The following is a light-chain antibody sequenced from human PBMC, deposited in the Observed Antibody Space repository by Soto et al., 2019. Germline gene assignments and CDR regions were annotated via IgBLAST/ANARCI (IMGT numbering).Light chain of an antibody. V-gene: IGLV2-14*03. J-gene: IGLJ1*01. CDR3: ASYTSISSLGV. CDR1: GSDIGSYKY. Sequence: QSVLTQPASVSGSPGHSITISCTGTGSDIGSYKYVSWYQQHPGKAPKLIIFEVNNRPSGVSDRFSGSKSGNTASLIISGLHAENEADYYCASYTSISSLGVFGTGTKLTVL. CDR2: EVN.